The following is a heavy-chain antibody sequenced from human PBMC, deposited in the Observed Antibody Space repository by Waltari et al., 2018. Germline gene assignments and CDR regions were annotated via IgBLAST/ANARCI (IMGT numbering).Heavy chain of an antibody. CDR1: GGSISSSSYY. V-gene: IGHV4-39*07. J-gene: IGHJ4*02. D-gene: IGHD3-3*01. CDR2: IYYIGST. Sequence: QLQLQESGPGLVKPSETLSLTCTVSGGSISSSSYYWGWLRQPPGKGLEWLWSIYYIGSTYYNPSLKSRVTISVDKSKNQFSLKLSSVTAADTAVYYCAREPWGVTIFGVVITGRYFDYWGQGTLVTVSS. CDR3: AREPWGVTIFGVVITGRYFDY.